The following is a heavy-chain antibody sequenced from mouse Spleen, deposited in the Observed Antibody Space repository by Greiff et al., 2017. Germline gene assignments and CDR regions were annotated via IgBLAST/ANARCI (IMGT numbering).Heavy chain of an antibody. V-gene: IGHV1-5*01. D-gene: IGHD1-1*01. CDR1: GYTFTSYW. Sequence: EVQLQQSGTVLARPGASVKMSCKTSGYTFTSYWMHWVKQRPGQGLEWIGAIYPGNSDTSYNQKFKGKAKLTAVTSASTAYMELSSLTNEDSAVYYCTRGGTTVVARAMDYWGQGTSVTVSS. CDR2: IYPGNSDT. CDR3: TRGGTTVVARAMDY. J-gene: IGHJ4*01.